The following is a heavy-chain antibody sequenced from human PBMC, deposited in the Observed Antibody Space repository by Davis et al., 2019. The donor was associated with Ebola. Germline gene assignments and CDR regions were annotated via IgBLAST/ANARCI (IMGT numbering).Heavy chain of an antibody. V-gene: IGHV3-23*01. CDR2: ISGSGATT. J-gene: IGHJ2*01. CDR3: AKDKTMATQYWYFDL. D-gene: IGHD4/OR15-4a*01. CDR1: GFTFSRHA. Sequence: GGSLRLSCAASGFTFSRHAMSWVRQAPGKGLEWVSVISGSGATTYYAESVEGRFTISRDNSKNTLYLQMNSLRAEDTALYYCAKDKTMATQYWYFDLWGRGTLVTVSS.